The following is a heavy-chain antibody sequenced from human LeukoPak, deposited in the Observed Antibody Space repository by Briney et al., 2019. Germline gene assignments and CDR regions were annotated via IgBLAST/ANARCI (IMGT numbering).Heavy chain of an antibody. CDR1: GGSISSTTYY. V-gene: IGHV4-39*01. CDR3: ARDRACSNGVCSYFDY. CDR2: IYYSGST. J-gene: IGHJ4*02. D-gene: IGHD2-8*01. Sequence: SETLSLTCIVSGGSISSTTYYWSWIRQPPGKELEWVGSIYYSGSTWYNPSLKSRVTVSADTSKNQFSLKLTSVTAADTAVYYCARDRACSNGVCSYFDYWGQGTVVTVSS.